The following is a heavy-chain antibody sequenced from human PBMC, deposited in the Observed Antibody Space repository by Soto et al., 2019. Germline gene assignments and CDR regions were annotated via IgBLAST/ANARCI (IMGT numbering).Heavy chain of an antibody. V-gene: IGHV4-34*01. CDR1: GGSFSGYY. CDR3: ARGRRVLLWFGEEYYYYMDV. D-gene: IGHD3-10*01. J-gene: IGHJ6*03. Sequence: PSETLSLTCAVYGGSFSGYYWSWIRQPPGKGLEWIGEINHSGSTNYNPSLKSRVTISVDTSKNQFSLKLSSVTAADTAVYYCARGRRVLLWFGEEYYYYMDVWGKGTTVTVSS. CDR2: INHSGST.